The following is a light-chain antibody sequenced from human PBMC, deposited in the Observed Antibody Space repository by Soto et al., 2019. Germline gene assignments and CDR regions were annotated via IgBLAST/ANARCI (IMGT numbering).Light chain of an antibody. Sequence: QSALAQPASVSGSLGQSITISCTGTTRDIAGYNYISWYQQLPGKAPKLMIYQVTIRPSGISNRFSGSKSGNTASLTISGLQAEDEADHYCTSFSSSTSLYVFGTGTKVTVL. CDR3: TSFSSSTSLYV. CDR1: TRDIAGYNY. CDR2: QVT. V-gene: IGLV2-14*01. J-gene: IGLJ1*01.